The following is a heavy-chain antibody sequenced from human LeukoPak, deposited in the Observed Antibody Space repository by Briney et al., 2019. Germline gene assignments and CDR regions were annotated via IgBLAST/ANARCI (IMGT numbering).Heavy chain of an antibody. V-gene: IGHV3-48*04. CDR1: GFTFSSYS. CDR2: ISSSSSTI. Sequence: GGSLRLSCAASGFTFSSYSMNWVRQAPGKGLEWVSYISSSSSTIYYADSVKGRFTISRDNAKNSLYLQMNSLRAEDTAVYYCATEWFPRFDYWGQGTLVTVSS. J-gene: IGHJ4*02. CDR3: ATEWFPRFDY. D-gene: IGHD3-10*01.